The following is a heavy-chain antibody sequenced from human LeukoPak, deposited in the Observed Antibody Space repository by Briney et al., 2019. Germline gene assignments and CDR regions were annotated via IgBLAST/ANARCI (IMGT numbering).Heavy chain of an antibody. Sequence: SGGSLRLSCAASGFTFSDYIIHWVRQAPGKGLEWVAVISYDGSNKYYADSVKGRFTISRDNSKNTLYLQMNSLRAEDTAVYYCANSEWQWLVPGIYWGQGTLVTVSS. CDR2: ISYDGSNK. CDR1: GFTFSDYI. J-gene: IGHJ4*02. V-gene: IGHV3-30*18. D-gene: IGHD6-19*01. CDR3: ANSEWQWLVPGIY.